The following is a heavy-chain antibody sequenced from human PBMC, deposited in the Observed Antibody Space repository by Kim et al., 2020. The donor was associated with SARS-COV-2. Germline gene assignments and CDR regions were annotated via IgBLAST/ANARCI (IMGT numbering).Heavy chain of an antibody. J-gene: IGHJ6*03. V-gene: IGHV3-23*01. CDR2: ISGSGGST. D-gene: IGHD1-26*01. CDR1: GFTFSSYA. CDR3: ASRGSGRRELVGFYYYYMDV. Sequence: GGSLRPSCAASGFTFSSYAMSWVRQAPGKGLEWVSGISGSGGSTYYADSVKGRFTISRDNSKNTLYLQMNSLRAEDTAVYYCASRGSGRRELVGFYYYYMDVWGKGTTVTVSS.